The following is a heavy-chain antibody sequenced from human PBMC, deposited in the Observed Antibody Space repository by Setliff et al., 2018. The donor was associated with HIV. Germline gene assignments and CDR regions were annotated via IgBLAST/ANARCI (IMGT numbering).Heavy chain of an antibody. V-gene: IGHV4-39*07. CDR2: IYYRGSA. D-gene: IGHD3-10*01. Sequence: LSLTCTVSGGSITTTNYYWGWVRQSPGKGLEWIGVIYYRGSAYYNLSLQSRVTLSVDTSKNSFSLHLTSVTAADTAVYFCARARGPPLPVLDFWGPGTRVTVS. CDR3: ARARGPPLPVLDF. CDR1: GGSITTTNYY. J-gene: IGHJ4*02.